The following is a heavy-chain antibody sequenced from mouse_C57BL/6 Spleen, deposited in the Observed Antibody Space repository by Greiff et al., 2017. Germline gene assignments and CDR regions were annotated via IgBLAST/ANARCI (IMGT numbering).Heavy chain of an antibody. CDR1: GFTFSSYA. D-gene: IGHD1-1*01. Sequence: DVQLVESGGGLVKPGGSLKLSCAASGFTFSSYAMSWVRQTPEKRLEWVATISDGGSYTYYPDNVKGRFTISRDNAKNNLYLQMSHLKSEDTAMYYCARDRGDYARYYFDYWGQGTTLTVSS. CDR2: ISDGGSYT. J-gene: IGHJ2*01. CDR3: ARDRGDYARYYFDY. V-gene: IGHV5-4*01.